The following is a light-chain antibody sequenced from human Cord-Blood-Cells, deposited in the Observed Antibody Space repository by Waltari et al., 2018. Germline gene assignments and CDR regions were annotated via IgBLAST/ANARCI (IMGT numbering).Light chain of an antibody. CDR3: SSYTSSSTLV. CDR1: STALGGYNY. CDR2: EVS. V-gene: IGLV2-14*01. J-gene: IGLJ3*02. Sequence: QSALTQPASVSGSPGQSLPISCTATSTALGGYNYVSWYQQHPGKAPKLMIYEVSNRPSGVSNRFSGSKSGNTASLTISGLQAEDEADYYCSSYTSSSTLVFGGGTKLTVL.